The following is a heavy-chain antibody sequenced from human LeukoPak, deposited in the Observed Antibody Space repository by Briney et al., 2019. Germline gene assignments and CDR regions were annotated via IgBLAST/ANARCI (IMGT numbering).Heavy chain of an antibody. V-gene: IGHV5-51*01. D-gene: IGHD2-2*01. Sequence: GESLQIFCKGSGCSFTSYWIGWGCQMPGKGLEGMGIIYPGDSDTRYSASFQGQVTFSADKSISTTYLQWSSLKASDTAMYYCARPVPAFPFDIWGQETMVTVSS. CDR3: ARPVPAFPFDI. CDR1: GCSFTSYW. CDR2: IYPGDSDT. J-gene: IGHJ3*02.